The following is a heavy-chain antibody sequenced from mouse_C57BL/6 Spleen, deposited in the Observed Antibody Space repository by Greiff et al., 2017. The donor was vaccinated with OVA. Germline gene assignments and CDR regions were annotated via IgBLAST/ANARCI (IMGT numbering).Heavy chain of an antibody. CDR1: GYTFTDYY. CDR3: ASPRRDAWFAY. D-gene: IGHD3-3*01. V-gene: IGHV1-26*01. J-gene: IGHJ3*01. Sequence: EVQLQQSGPELVKPGASVKISCKASGYTFTDYYMNWVKQSHGKSLEWIGDINPNNGGTSYNQKFKGKATLTVDKSSSTAYMALRSLTSEDSAVYYCASPRRDAWFAYWGQGTLVTVSA. CDR2: INPNNGGT.